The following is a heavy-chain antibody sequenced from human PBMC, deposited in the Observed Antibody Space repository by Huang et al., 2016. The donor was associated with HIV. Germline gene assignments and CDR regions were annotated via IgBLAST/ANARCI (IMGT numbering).Heavy chain of an antibody. Sequence: QVQLQESGPGLVKPSETLSLTCTVSGCSISSHYWSWIRQPPGKGLEWIGSIYYSGSTNYNPSLKSRVTISVDTSKNQFSLKLSSVTAADTAVYYCARDTMVRGFDYWGQGTLVTVSS. CDR3: ARDTMVRGFDY. CDR2: IYYSGST. D-gene: IGHD3-10*01. CDR1: GCSISSHY. V-gene: IGHV4-59*11. J-gene: IGHJ4*02.